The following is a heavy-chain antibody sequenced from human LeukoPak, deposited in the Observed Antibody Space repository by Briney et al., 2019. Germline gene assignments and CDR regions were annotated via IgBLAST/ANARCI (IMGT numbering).Heavy chain of an antibody. CDR3: ARVRATGAHDY. V-gene: IGHV4-34*01. Sequence: SETLSLTCAVYGGXFSGYYCSWIRQPPGKGLEWIGEINHSGSTNYNPSLKSRVTISVDTSKNQFSLKLSSVTAADTAVYYCARVRATGAHDYWGQGTLVTVSS. CDR1: GGXFSGYY. CDR2: INHSGST. D-gene: IGHD7-27*01. J-gene: IGHJ4*02.